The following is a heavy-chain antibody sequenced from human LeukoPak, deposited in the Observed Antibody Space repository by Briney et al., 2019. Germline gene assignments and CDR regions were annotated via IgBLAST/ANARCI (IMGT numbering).Heavy chain of an antibody. CDR2: IWDDGSDK. J-gene: IGHJ4*02. V-gene: IGHV3-33*08. D-gene: IGHD6-19*01. CDR3: AKIAVAGPGAG. CDR1: GFTFTNHG. Sequence: GGSLRLSCVASGFTFTNHGMHWVRQAPGKGLEWVASIWDDGSDKYSADSVKGRFTISRDNSKNTLYLQMNSLRAEDTAVYYCAKIAVAGPGAGWGQGTLVTVSS.